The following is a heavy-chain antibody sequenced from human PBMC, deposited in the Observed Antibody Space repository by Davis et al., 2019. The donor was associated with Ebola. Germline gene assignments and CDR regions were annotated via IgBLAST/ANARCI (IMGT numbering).Heavy chain of an antibody. D-gene: IGHD3-10*01. CDR1: GGSFSGYY. CDR3: ARGALWFGEFYMDV. CDR2: INHSGST. V-gene: IGHV4-34*01. Sequence: PSETLSLTCAVYGGSFSGYYWSWIRQPPGKGLEWIGEINHSGSTNYNPSLKSRVTISVDTSRNQFSLKLSSVTAADTAVYYCARGALWFGEFYMDVWGKGTTVTVSS. J-gene: IGHJ6*03.